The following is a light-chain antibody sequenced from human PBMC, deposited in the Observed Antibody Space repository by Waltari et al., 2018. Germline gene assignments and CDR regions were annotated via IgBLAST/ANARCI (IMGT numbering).Light chain of an antibody. CDR3: QQYNTYHYT. CDR1: QSISSW. Sequence: DIQMNQSPSTLSASVGDRVTITCRASQSISSWLAWYQQKPGKAPKLLIYAASTLETGVPSRFSGSGSGTEFTLSISSLQPDDFATYYCQQYNTYHYTFGQGTKLEIK. J-gene: IGKJ2*01. V-gene: IGKV1-5*03. CDR2: AAS.